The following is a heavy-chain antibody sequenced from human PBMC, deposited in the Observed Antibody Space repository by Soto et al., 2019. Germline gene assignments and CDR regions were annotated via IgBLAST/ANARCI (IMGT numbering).Heavy chain of an antibody. V-gene: IGHV4-39*02. CDR1: GGSISSGGYY. D-gene: IGHD1-7*01. J-gene: IGHJ4*02. Sequence: SETLSLTCTVSGGSISSGGYYWSWIRQHPGKGLEWIGSIYYSGSTYYNPSLKSRVTISVDTSKNQFSLKLSSVTAADTAVYYCARDDWNYGAPLDYWGQGTLVTVSS. CDR2: IYYSGST. CDR3: ARDDWNYGAPLDY.